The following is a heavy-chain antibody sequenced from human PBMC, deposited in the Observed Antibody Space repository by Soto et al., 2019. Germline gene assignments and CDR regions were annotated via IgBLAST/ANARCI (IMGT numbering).Heavy chain of an antibody. CDR2: IKGDGSEK. V-gene: IGHV3-7*03. D-gene: IGHD2-21*01. J-gene: IGHJ6*02. CDR1: GFTFSSFW. CDR3: VRDGCDGNSCYIYVMDV. Sequence: PGGSLRLSCAASGFTFSSFWMSWVRQAPGKGLEWVANIKGDGSEKNYLDSAKGRFTISRDNAKNSLYLQMSSLTAEDTAVYYCVRDGCDGNSCYIYVMDVWGQGTTVTVSS.